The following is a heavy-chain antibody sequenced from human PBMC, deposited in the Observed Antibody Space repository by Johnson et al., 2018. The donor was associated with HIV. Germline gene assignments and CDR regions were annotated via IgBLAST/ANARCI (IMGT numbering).Heavy chain of an antibody. CDR3: AREGLIVGATLGAFDI. CDR2: ISYDGSNK. D-gene: IGHD1-26*01. J-gene: IGHJ3*02. CDR1: GFTFSSYG. V-gene: IGHV3-30*19. Sequence: QMLLVESGGGVVQPGGSLRLSCAASGFTFSSYGMHWVRQAPGKGLEWVAVISYDGSNKYYADSVKGRFTISRDNSKNTLYLQMGSLRAEDMAVYYCAREGLIVGATLGAFDIWGQGTMVTVSS.